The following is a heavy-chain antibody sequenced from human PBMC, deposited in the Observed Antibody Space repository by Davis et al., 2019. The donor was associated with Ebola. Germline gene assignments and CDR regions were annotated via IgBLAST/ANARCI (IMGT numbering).Heavy chain of an antibody. J-gene: IGHJ4*02. CDR2: MNPNSGNT. V-gene: IGHV1-8*01. CDR3: ARGLKRGGVGSD. Sequence: AASVKVSCKASGYTFTSYDINWVRQAPGQGLEWMGWMNPNSGNTGYAQKFQGRVTMTRNTSISTAYMELSSLRSEDTAVYYCARGLKRGGVGSDWGQGTLVTVSS. D-gene: IGHD2-8*02. CDR1: GYTFTSYD.